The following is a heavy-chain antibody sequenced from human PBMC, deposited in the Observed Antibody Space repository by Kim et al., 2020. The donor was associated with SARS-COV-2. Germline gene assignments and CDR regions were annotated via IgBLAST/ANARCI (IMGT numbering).Heavy chain of an antibody. Sequence: SVKVSCKASGGTFSSYAISWVRQAPGQGLEWMGGIIPIFGTANYAQKFQGRVTITADESTSTAYMELSSLRSEDTAVYYCARVRSIVATPLWYFDYWGQGTLVTVSS. V-gene: IGHV1-69*13. CDR1: GGTFSSYA. CDR3: ARVRSIVATPLWYFDY. CDR2: IIPIFGTA. D-gene: IGHD5-12*01. J-gene: IGHJ4*02.